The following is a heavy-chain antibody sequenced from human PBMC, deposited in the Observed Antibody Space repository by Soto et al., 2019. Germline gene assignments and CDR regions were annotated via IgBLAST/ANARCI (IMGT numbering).Heavy chain of an antibody. CDR1: GFTFSSYS. D-gene: IGHD5-18*01. CDR2: ISSSSSTI. CDR3: ARDERIQLWFHQDY. V-gene: IGHV3-48*01. J-gene: IGHJ4*02. Sequence: PGGSLRLSCAASGFTFSSYSMNWVRQAPGKGLEWVSYISSSSSTIYYADSVKGRFTISRDNAKNSLYLQMNNLRAEDTAVYYCARDERIQLWFHQDYWGQGTLVTVSS.